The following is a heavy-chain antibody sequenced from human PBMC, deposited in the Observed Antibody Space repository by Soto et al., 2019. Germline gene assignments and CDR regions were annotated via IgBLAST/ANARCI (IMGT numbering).Heavy chain of an antibody. V-gene: IGHV3-23*01. CDR1: GFMFNTYA. D-gene: IGHD3-3*01. Sequence: GGSLRLSCAASGFMFNTYAMTWVRQAPGKGLEWVATITNTGGGTYYADSVKGRFTISRDNSNNRLYLQMYSLRAEDTAVYYCARDFGGGGAFGVWGQGTMVTVSS. CDR2: ITNTGGGT. J-gene: IGHJ3*01. CDR3: ARDFGGGGAFGV.